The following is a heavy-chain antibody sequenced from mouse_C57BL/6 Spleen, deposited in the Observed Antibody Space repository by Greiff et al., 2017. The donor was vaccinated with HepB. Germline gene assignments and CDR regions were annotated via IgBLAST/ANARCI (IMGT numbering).Heavy chain of an antibody. CDR3: ARPLHYYGSSYGAMDY. J-gene: IGHJ4*01. V-gene: IGHV1-64*01. Sequence: QVQLQQPGAELVKPGASVKLSCKASGYTFTSYWMHWVKQRPGQGLEWIGMIHPNSGSTNYNEKFKSKATLTADKSSSTAYMQLSSLTSEDSAVYYCARPLHYYGSSYGAMDYWGQGTSVTVSS. CDR2: IHPNSGST. CDR1: GYTFTSYW. D-gene: IGHD1-1*01.